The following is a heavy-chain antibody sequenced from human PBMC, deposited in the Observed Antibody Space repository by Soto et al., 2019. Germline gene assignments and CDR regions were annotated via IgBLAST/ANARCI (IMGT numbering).Heavy chain of an antibody. J-gene: IGHJ4*02. V-gene: IGHV1-8*01. CDR3: ARHHSPRYYYDSSGYDS. Sequence: ASVKVSCKASGYTFTSYDINWVRQATGQGLEWMGWMNPNSGNTGYAQKFQGRVTMTRNTSISTAYMDLSSLRSEDTAVYYCARHHSPRYYYDSSGYDSWGQGTLVTVSS. D-gene: IGHD3-22*01. CDR2: MNPNSGNT. CDR1: GYTFTSYD.